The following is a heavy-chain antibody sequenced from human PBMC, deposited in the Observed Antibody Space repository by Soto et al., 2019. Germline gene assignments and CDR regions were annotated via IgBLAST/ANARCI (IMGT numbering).Heavy chain of an antibody. CDR1: GFTFSSYA. D-gene: IGHD3-22*01. J-gene: IGHJ4*02. CDR2: ISGSGGST. CDR3: VHRDYDSSGYYPLFDY. V-gene: IGHV3-23*01. Sequence: EVQLLESGGGLVQPGGSLRLSCAASGFTFSSYAMSWVRQAPGKGLEWVSAISGSGGSTYYADSVKGRFTISRDNSKNTLYLQMNSLRAEDTAVYYCVHRDYDSSGYYPLFDYWGQGTLVTVSS.